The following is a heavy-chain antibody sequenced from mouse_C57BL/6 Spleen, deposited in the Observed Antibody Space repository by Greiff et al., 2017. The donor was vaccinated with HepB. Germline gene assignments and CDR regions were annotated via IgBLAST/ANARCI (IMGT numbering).Heavy chain of an antibody. Sequence: EVQLQQSGPELVKPGASVKIPCKASGYTFTDYNMDWVKQSHGKSLEWIGDINPNNGGTIYNQKFKGKATLTVDKSSSTAYMELRSLTSEDTAVYYCARRGRRGWFAYWGQGTLVTVSA. V-gene: IGHV1-18*01. D-gene: IGHD3-3*01. CDR2: INPNNGGT. J-gene: IGHJ3*01. CDR1: GYTFTDYN. CDR3: ARRGRRGWFAY.